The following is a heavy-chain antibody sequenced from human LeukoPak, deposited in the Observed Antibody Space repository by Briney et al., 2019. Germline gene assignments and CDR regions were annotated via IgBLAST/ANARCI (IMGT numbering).Heavy chain of an antibody. CDR2: ISAYNGNT. CDR1: GYTFTSYG. D-gene: IGHD3-3*01. V-gene: IGHV1-18*01. Sequence: ASVKVSCKASGYTFTSYGISWVRRAPGQGLEWMGWISAYNGNTNYAQKLQGRVTMTTDTSTSTAYMELRSLRSDDTAVYYCARSPSPGYYDFWSGRVGGYMDVWGKGTTVTVSS. J-gene: IGHJ6*03. CDR3: ARSPSPGYYDFWSGRVGGYMDV.